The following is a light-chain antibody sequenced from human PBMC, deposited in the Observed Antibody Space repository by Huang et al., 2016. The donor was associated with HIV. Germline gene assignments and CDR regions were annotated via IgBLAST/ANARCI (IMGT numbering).Light chain of an antibody. V-gene: IGKV1-12*01. CDR3: QQTKTSPYT. Sequence: DIQVTQAPSFVSASVGDRVSITCRASQGVSTWLAWYQQKPGKSPNLLIHGASSLQSGVPSRFSGSGSGRDFTLTINNLQPEDFATYYCQQTKTSPYTFGQGTKLEIK. J-gene: IGKJ2*01. CDR2: GAS. CDR1: QGVSTW.